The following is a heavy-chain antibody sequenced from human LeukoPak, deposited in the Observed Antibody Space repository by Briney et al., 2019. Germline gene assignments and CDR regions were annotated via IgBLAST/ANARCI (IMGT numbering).Heavy chain of an antibody. CDR3: AGHSVGVLPIATFDY. CDR2: IKQDGSEK. J-gene: IGHJ4*02. V-gene: IGHV3-7*01. CDR1: RFTFSNYW. Sequence: PGGSLRLSCAASRFTFSNYWMAWVRQAPGKGLEWVANIKQDGSEKYYVDSVKGRFTISRDNAKNSLFLQMNSLKDEDTAVYYCAGHSVGVLPIATFDYWGQGTLVTVSS. D-gene: IGHD2-2*01.